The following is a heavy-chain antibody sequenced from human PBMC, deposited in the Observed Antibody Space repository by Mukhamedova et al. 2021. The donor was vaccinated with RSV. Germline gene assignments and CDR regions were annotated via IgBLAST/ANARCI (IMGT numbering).Heavy chain of an antibody. CDR2: IIPIFGTA. CDR3: ARDHMQLERRGRFGY. Sequence: RQAPGQGLEWMGGIIPIFGTANYAQKFQGRVTITADKSTSTAYMELSSLRSEDTAVYYCARDHMQLERRGRFGYWGQGTLVTVSS. D-gene: IGHD1-1*01. V-gene: IGHV1-69*06. J-gene: IGHJ4*02.